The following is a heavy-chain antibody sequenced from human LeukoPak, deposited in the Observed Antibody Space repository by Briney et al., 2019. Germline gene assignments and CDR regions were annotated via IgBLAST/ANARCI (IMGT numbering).Heavy chain of an antibody. Sequence: GGSLRLSCAASGFTFSSYWMSWVRQAPGKGLEWVANIKQDGSEKYYVDSVKGRFTISRDNAKNSLYLQMNSLRAEDTAVYYCAIEGSSGWLNWFDPWGQGTLVTVSS. CDR1: GFTFSSYW. J-gene: IGHJ5*02. CDR2: IKQDGSEK. D-gene: IGHD6-19*01. V-gene: IGHV3-7*01. CDR3: AIEGSSGWLNWFDP.